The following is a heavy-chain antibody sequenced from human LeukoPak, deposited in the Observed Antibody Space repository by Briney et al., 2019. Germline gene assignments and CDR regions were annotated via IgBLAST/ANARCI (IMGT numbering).Heavy chain of an antibody. CDR2: IYYSGSS. CDR1: GGSISSYY. V-gene: IGHV4-59*01. Sequence: PSETLSLTCTVSGGSISSYYWSWSRQPPGRGLEWIGYIYYSGSSNYNPPLKSRVTISVDTSKNQFSLKLSSVTAADPAVYYCARAGYYDSSGKELFDYWGQGTLVTVSS. J-gene: IGHJ4*02. CDR3: ARAGYYDSSGKELFDY. D-gene: IGHD3-22*01.